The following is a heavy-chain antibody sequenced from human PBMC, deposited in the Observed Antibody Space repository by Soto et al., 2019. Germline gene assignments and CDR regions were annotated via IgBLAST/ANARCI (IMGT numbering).Heavy chain of an antibody. D-gene: IGHD6-19*01. V-gene: IGHV3-23*01. Sequence: EVQLLESGGGLVQPGGSLRLSCAASGFTFSSYAMSWVRQAPGKGLEWVSAISGSGGSTYYADSVKGRFTISRDNSKNTLYLQMYSLRAVDTAVYYCAKSPGSSGWYYFDYWGQGTLVTVSS. CDR2: ISGSGGST. CDR1: GFTFSSYA. CDR3: AKSPGSSGWYYFDY. J-gene: IGHJ4*02.